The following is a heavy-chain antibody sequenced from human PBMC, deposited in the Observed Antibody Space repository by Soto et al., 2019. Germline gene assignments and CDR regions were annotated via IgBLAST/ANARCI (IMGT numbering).Heavy chain of an antibody. Sequence: GGSLRLSCAASGFTFSSYGMHWVRQAPGKGLGWVAVIWYDGSNKYYADSVKGRFTISRDNSKNTLYLQMNSLRAEDTAVYYCARDYGDVYYYVMDVWGQGTTVTVSS. CDR1: GFTFSSYG. J-gene: IGHJ6*02. CDR2: IWYDGSNK. D-gene: IGHD4-17*01. CDR3: ARDYGDVYYYVMDV. V-gene: IGHV3-33*01.